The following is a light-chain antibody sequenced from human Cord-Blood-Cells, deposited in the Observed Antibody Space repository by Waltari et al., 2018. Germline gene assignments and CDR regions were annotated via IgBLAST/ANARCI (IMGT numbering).Light chain of an antibody. CDR2: AAS. CDR1: QGISSY. CDR3: QQYYSFPYT. Sequence: VIWMTQSPSLLSAFTGDRTTFHCRVSQGISSYLAWYQQKPGQAPELLIYAASTLPSGVPSRFSGSGSGTDFTLTISCLQSEDFATYYCQQYYSFPYTFGQGTKLEIK. J-gene: IGKJ2*01. V-gene: IGKV1D-8*01.